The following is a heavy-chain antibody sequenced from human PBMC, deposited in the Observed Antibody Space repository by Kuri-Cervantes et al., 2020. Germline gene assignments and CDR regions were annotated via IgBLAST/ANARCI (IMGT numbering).Heavy chain of an antibody. CDR2: ISYDGSNK. CDR1: GFTFSSYG. Sequence: GESLKISCAASGFTFSSYGMHWARQAPGKGLEWVAVISYDGSNKYYADSVKGRFTISRDNSKNTLYLQMNSLRAEDTAVYYCASSHGSGSYSFDYWGQGTLVTVSS. V-gene: IGHV3-30*03. D-gene: IGHD3-10*01. CDR3: ASSHGSGSYSFDY. J-gene: IGHJ4*02.